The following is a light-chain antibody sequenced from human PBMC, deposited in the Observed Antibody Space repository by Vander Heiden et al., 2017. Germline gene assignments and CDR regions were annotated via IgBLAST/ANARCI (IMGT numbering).Light chain of an antibody. CDR1: QSVSSY. Sequence: EIVLTQSPPTLSLSPGERATLSCRASQSVSSYLAWYQQNPGKAPRLLIYDASNRDTGIPARFSGSGSGTDFTLTISSLEPEDFAVYYCQQRSNCPITFGQGTQMEIK. V-gene: IGKV3-11*01. CDR2: DAS. J-gene: IGKJ5*01. CDR3: QQRSNCPIT.